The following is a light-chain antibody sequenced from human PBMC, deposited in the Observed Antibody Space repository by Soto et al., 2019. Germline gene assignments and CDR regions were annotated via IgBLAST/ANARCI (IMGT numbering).Light chain of an antibody. J-gene: IGKJ3*01. CDR1: QGISSS. CDR2: AAS. CDR3: QQLNSYPRT. Sequence: DIQLTQSPSFLSASVGDRVTITCRASQGISSSLAWYQQKPGTAPKLLIYAASTLQSGVPSRFSGRGSGTDFTLTISSLQTEDFATYYCQQLNSYPRTFGPGTKVDIK. V-gene: IGKV1-9*01.